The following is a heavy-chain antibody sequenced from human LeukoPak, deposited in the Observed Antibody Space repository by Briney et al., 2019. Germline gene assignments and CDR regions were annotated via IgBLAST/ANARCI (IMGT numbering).Heavy chain of an antibody. J-gene: IGHJ4*02. Sequence: GGSLRLSCAASGFTFSSYWMNWVRQAPGKGLEWVANIKQDGSEKYYLDSVKGRFTISRDNAKNSLYLQMNSLRAEDTAFYYCATSHDFTVLAAYWGQGTLVTVSS. CDR3: ATSHDFTVLAAY. D-gene: IGHD2-15*01. V-gene: IGHV3-7*05. CDR2: IKQDGSEK. CDR1: GFTFSSYW.